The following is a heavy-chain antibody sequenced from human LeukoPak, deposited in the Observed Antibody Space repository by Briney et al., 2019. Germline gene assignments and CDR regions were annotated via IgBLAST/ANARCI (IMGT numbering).Heavy chain of an antibody. CDR1: GFTFSNYW. V-gene: IGHV3-74*01. D-gene: IGHD4-17*01. CDR3: ARDLDYGDVTPLYY. Sequence: GGSLRLSCAASGFTFSNYWMHWVRQAPGKGLVWVSRIKSDGSSTDYADSVKGRFTISRDNAKNTLYLQMNSLRAEDTAVYYCARDLDYGDVTPLYYWGQGTPVTVSS. J-gene: IGHJ4*02. CDR2: IKSDGSST.